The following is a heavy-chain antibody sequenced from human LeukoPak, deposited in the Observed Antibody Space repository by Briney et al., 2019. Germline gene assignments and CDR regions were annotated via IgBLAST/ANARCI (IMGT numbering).Heavy chain of an antibody. CDR3: AREGYYGSGSPPSLYFDY. D-gene: IGHD3-10*01. CDR1: GFTFSSYA. J-gene: IGHJ4*02. CDR2: ISGSGIST. Sequence: GGSLRLSCAASGFTFSSYAMSWVRQAPGKGLEWVSAISGSGISTYYADSVKGRFTISRDNSRSTLYLQMNSLRPEDTAIYYCAREGYYGSGSPPSLYFDYWGQGTLVTVSS. V-gene: IGHV3-23*01.